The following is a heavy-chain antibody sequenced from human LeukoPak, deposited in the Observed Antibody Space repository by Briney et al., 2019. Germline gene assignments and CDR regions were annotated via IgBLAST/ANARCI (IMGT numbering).Heavy chain of an antibody. D-gene: IGHD5-24*01. J-gene: IGHJ4*02. CDR1: GFPFSSYW. CDR3: TRVGYIDEGIDY. V-gene: IGHV3-7*04. Sequence: GGSLRPSCVASGFPFSSYWMTWVRQAPGKGLEWVANIKQDGSKKSYVDSVKGRFTISRDNAKNSLYLQMNSLRAEDTAIYYCTRVGYIDEGIDYWGQGTLVTVSS. CDR2: IKQDGSKK.